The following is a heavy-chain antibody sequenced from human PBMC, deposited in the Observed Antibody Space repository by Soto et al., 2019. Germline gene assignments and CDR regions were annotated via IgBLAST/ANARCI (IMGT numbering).Heavy chain of an antibody. Sequence: PGGSLRLSCAASGFTFSSYAMHWVRQAPSKGLEWVAVISYDGSNKYYADSVKGRFTISRDNSKNTLYLQMNSLRAEDTAVYYCARGGRGSVRFLENYYYYGMDVWGQGTTVTVSS. CDR1: GFTFSSYA. CDR3: ARGGRGSVRFLENYYYYGMDV. D-gene: IGHD3-3*01. CDR2: ISYDGSNK. V-gene: IGHV3-30-3*01. J-gene: IGHJ6*02.